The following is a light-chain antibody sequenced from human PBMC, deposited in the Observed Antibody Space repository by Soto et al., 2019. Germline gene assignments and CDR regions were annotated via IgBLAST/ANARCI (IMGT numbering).Light chain of an antibody. J-gene: IGKJ1*01. CDR3: QQYGNSPAT. Sequence: EIVLTQSPGTLSLSPGERATLSCRASQSVRSTYLAWYQQIPGLAPRLLIYAASSRATGIPDRFSGSGSGXXXXXTXXRLEPEDFAMYYCQQYGNSPATFGQGTKVEIK. CDR2: AAS. V-gene: IGKV3-20*01. CDR1: QSVRSTY.